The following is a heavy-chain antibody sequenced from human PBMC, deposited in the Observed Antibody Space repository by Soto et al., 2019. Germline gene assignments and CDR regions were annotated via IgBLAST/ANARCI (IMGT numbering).Heavy chain of an antibody. Sequence: QVQLVESGGGVVQPGTSLRLSCVGSGFTFRSYVIHWVRQAQGKGLEWVALTSYDGSNNFYGDYLKGRFTIAIQTSRNTVELQMDSLTFEDMSVDSFARLGATGGLDGWGQGTRVSVSS. J-gene: IGHJ4*02. D-gene: IGHD3-16*01. CDR1: GFTFRSYV. CDR3: ARLGATGGLDG. CDR2: TSYDGSNN. V-gene: IGHV3-33*05.